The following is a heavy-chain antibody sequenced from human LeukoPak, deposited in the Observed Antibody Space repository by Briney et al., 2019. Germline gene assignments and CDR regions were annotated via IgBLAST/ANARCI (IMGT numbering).Heavy chain of an antibody. CDR3: AKDQWQAGGFDY. Sequence: GGSLRLSCAASGFTFDEYGMYWVRQAPGKGLEWVSLISGDGGSTFYADSVKGRFTISRDNSKNSLYPQMNRLRTEDTALYYCAKDQWQAGGFDYWGQGTLVTVSS. D-gene: IGHD6-19*01. CDR2: ISGDGGST. V-gene: IGHV3-43*02. J-gene: IGHJ4*02. CDR1: GFTFDEYG.